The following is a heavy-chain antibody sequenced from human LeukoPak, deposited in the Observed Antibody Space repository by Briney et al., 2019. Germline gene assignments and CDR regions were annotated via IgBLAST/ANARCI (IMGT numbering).Heavy chain of an antibody. V-gene: IGHV1-18*01. Sequence: ASVKVSYKASGYTFTSYGISWVRQAPGQGLEWMGWISAYNGNTNYAQKLQGRVTMTTDTSTSTAYMELRSLRSDDTAVYYCARIGYCSGGSCYSHGSYYFDYWGQGTLVTVSS. J-gene: IGHJ4*02. D-gene: IGHD2-15*01. CDR2: ISAYNGNT. CDR3: ARIGYCSGGSCYSHGSYYFDY. CDR1: GYTFTSYG.